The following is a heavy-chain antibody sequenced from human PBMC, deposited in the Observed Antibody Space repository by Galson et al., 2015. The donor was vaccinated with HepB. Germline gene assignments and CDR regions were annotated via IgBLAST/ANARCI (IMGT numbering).Heavy chain of an antibody. CDR2: ISYDGSNK. CDR3: ARVGPAAGTYFQH. CDR1: GFTFSSYA. D-gene: IGHD6-13*01. Sequence: SLRLSCAASGFTFSSYAMHWVRQAPGKGLEWVAVISYDGSNKYYADSVKGRFTISRDNSKNTLYLQMNSLRAEDTAVYYCARVGPAAGTYFQHWGQGTLVTVSS. J-gene: IGHJ1*01. V-gene: IGHV3-30-3*01.